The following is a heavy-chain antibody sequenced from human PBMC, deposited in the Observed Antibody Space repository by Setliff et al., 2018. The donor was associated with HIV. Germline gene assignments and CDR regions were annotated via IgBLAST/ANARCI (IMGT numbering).Heavy chain of an antibody. CDR2: IYHRGGT. CDR3: ARDTGVNVAPDGRGYHTFDF. Sequence: SETLSLTCSVSGSSISSNSYWWAWIRQPPGKGLEYIGTIYHRGGTFSNPSLKSRVVMSVDTSKNQFSLKLTSVTAADTATYYCARDTGVNVAPDGRGYHTFDFWGRGTMVTV. CDR1: GSSISSNSY. J-gene: IGHJ3*01. D-gene: IGHD2-8*02. V-gene: IGHV4-38-2*02.